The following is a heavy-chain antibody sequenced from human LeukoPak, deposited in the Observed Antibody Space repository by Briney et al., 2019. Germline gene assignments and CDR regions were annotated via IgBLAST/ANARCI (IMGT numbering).Heavy chain of an antibody. Sequence: SETLSLTCTVSCGSIRSYYWSWIRQPAGKGLEWIGRIYTSGSTNYNPSLKSRVTISVDKSKNQFSLKLSTVTAADTAVHYCARAKGYSNYYWFDPWGQGTLVTVSS. D-gene: IGHD4-11*01. CDR1: CGSIRSYY. J-gene: IGHJ5*02. CDR2: IYTSGST. V-gene: IGHV4-4*07. CDR3: ARAKGYSNYYWFDP.